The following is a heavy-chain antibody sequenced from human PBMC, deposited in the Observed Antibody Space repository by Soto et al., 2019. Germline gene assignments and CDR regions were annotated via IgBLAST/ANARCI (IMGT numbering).Heavy chain of an antibody. J-gene: IGHJ3*02. V-gene: IGHV1-2*04. D-gene: IGHD4-17*01. CDR1: GYTFTGYY. Sequence: ASVKVSCKASGYTFTGYYMHWVRQAPGQGLEWMGWINPNSGGTNYAQKFQGWVTMTRDTSISTAYMELSRLRSDDTAVYYCARGLDYGDYGGAFDIWGQGTVVTVSS. CDR2: INPNSGGT. CDR3: ARGLDYGDYGGAFDI.